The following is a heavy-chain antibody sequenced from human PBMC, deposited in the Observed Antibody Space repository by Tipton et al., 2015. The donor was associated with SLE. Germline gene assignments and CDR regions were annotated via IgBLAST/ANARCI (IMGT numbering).Heavy chain of an antibody. V-gene: IGHV4-59*01. CDR2: IYYSGST. D-gene: IGHD3-16*01. CDR1: GGSISSYY. CDR3: ARDSLNWGSYYHGIDV. Sequence: LRLSCTVSGGSISSYYWSWIRQPPGKGLEWIGYIYYSGSTNYNPSLKSRVTISVDTSKNQFSLKLSSVTAADTAVYYCARDSLNWGSYYHGIDVWGQGTTVTVSS. J-gene: IGHJ6*02.